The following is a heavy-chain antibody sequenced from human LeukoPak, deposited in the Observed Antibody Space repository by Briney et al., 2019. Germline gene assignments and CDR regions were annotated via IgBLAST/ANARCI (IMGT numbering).Heavy chain of an antibody. V-gene: IGHV1-8*03. CDR1: GYTFTGYY. J-gene: IGHJ6*03. Sequence: GASVKVSCKASGYTFTGYYLHWVRQAPGQGLEWMGWMNPNSGNTGYAQKFQGRVTITRNTSISTAYMELSSLRSEDTAVYYCARKDYYYYYMDVWGKGTTVTVSS. CDR3: ARKDYYYYYMDV. CDR2: MNPNSGNT.